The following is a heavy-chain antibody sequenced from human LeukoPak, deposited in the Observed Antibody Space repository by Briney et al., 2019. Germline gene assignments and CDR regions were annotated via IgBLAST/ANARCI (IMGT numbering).Heavy chain of an antibody. V-gene: IGHV3-66*01. J-gene: IGHJ4*02. CDR2: IYSGGST. Sequence: PGGSLRLSCAASGFTFSSNYMSWVRQAPGKGLEWVSVIYSGGSTYYADSVKGRFTISRDNSKNTLYLQMNSLRAEDTAVYYCARAPNYYDSSGYYDYWGQGTLVTVSS. CDR3: ARAPNYYDSSGYYDY. D-gene: IGHD3-22*01. CDR1: GFTFSSNY.